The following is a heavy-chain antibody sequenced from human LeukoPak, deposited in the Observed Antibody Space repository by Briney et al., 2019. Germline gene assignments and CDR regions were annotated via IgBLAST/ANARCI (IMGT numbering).Heavy chain of an antibody. V-gene: IGHV3-30*02. CDR1: GFTFSNYG. J-gene: IGHJ6*04. CDR2: IEYDGTDT. CDR3: ARNRLRSTATYMDV. Sequence: GGSLRLSCAASGFTFSNYGMHWVRQAPGKGLEWVAFIEYDGTDTHFADSVRGRFTISRDNSEDTLYLQIITLRAVDTAVYYCARNRLRSTATYMDVWGKGTTVTVSS. D-gene: IGHD2-15*01.